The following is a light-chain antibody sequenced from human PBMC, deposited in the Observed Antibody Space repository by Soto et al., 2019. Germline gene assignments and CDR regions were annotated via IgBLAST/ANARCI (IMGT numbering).Light chain of an antibody. V-gene: IGKV3-15*01. CDR1: HSVGST. CDR3: QQRSDWPPSLT. Sequence: ETAMTQSPASLSVSPGERATFSCRASHSVGSTLAWYQQKPGQAPRLLMYDTSTRATGVPARFSGSGSGTEFTLTISSLQSDDFAVYYCQQRSDWPPSLTFGGGTKVDIK. J-gene: IGKJ4*01. CDR2: DTS.